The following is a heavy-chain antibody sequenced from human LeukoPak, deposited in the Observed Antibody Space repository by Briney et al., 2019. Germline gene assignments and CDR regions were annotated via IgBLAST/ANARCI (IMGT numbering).Heavy chain of an antibody. J-gene: IGHJ4*02. CDR2: ISYDGSNT. D-gene: IGHD3-10*01. V-gene: IGHV3-30*05. CDR1: GFTFSSYG. Sequence: QTGGSLRLSCAASGFTFSSYGMSWVRQAPGKGLEWVAVISYDGSNTYYADSVKGRFTISRDNSKNTLYLQLNSLRAEDTAVYYCARDSTYYYASGSSGPHYFDYWGQGTLVTVSS. CDR3: ARDSTYYYASGSSGPHYFDY.